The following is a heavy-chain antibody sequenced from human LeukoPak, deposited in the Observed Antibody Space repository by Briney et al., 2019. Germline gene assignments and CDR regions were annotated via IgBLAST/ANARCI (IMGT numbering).Heavy chain of an antibody. D-gene: IGHD2-8*01. CDR1: GGSISSGSYY. J-gene: IGHJ3*02. Sequence: TLSLTCTVSGGSISSGSYYWSWIRQPPGKALEWLALIYWDDDKRYSPSLKSRLTITKDTSKNQVVLTMTNMDPVDTATYYCAHTYCTNGVCLYDAFDIWGQGTMVTVSS. V-gene: IGHV2-5*08. CDR3: AHTYCTNGVCLYDAFDI. CDR2: IYWDDDK.